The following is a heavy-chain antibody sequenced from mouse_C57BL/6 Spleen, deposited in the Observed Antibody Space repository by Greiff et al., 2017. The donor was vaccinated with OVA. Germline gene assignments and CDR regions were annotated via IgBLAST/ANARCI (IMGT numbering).Heavy chain of an antibody. J-gene: IGHJ4*01. CDR2: IWSDGST. CDR1: GFSFTSYC. CDR3: ARNLRFITAVDGAMDY. D-gene: IGHD1-1*01. V-gene: IGHV2-2*01. Sequence: VQLQQSGPGLVQPSQSLSLTCTVSGFSFTSYCLHWVRQPPGKGLEWLGVIWSDGSTDYNEASISRQSISSDTSKSQVFIKMNSLHAEDTAIYYCARNLRFITAVDGAMDYWGQGTSVTVSS.